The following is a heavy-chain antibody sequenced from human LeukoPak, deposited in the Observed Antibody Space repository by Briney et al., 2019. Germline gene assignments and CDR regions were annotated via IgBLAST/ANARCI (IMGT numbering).Heavy chain of an antibody. CDR3: ANPDYYDSSGYSNRDAFDI. D-gene: IGHD3-22*01. CDR1: GFTFSSYG. CDR2: ISYDGSNK. V-gene: IGHV3-30*18. J-gene: IGHJ3*02. Sequence: GGSLRLSCAASGFTFSSYGMRWVRQAPGKGLEWVAVISYDGSNKYYADSVKGRLTISRDNSKNTLYLQMNSLRAEDTAVYYCANPDYYDSSGYSNRDAFDIWGQGTMVTVSS.